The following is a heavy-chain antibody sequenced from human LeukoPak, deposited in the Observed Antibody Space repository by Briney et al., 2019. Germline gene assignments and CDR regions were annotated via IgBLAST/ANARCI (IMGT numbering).Heavy chain of an antibody. CDR2: IIPILGIA. Sequence: ASVTVSCKASGGTFSSYAISWVRQAPGQGLEWMGRIIPILGIANYAQKFQGRVTITADKSTSTAYMELSSLRSEDTAVYYCARDRDYGGNYYYYGMDVWGQGTTVTVSS. D-gene: IGHD4-23*01. CDR3: ARDRDYGGNYYYYGMDV. V-gene: IGHV1-69*04. J-gene: IGHJ6*02. CDR1: GGTFSSYA.